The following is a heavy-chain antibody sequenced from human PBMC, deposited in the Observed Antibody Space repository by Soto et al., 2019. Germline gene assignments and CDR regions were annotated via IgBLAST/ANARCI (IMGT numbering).Heavy chain of an antibody. CDR3: ATAGRVGYSSRIFRSDNWFDH. CDR2: ILYDGSNQ. CDR1: GFTFSSYA. J-gene: IGHJ5*02. V-gene: IGHV3-33*01. Sequence: QVQLVESGGGVVQPGRSLRLSCAASGFTFSSYAMHWVRQAPGKGLEWVAAILYDGSNQYYADAVKGRFTISRDNSKNTLYLEMNSQRVEDTAVYYCATAGRVGYSSRIFRSDNWFDHWGQVTPVTVSS. D-gene: IGHD6-13*01.